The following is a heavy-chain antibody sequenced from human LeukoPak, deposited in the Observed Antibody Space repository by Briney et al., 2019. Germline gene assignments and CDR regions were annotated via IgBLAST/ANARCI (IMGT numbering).Heavy chain of an antibody. Sequence: GGSLRLSCAASGFNFNSCGVHWVRQAPGKGLEWVAVIWHDGSKKYYADSVKGRFTISRDNSKNTLYLQMNSLRVEDSAVYFCARDTAVITGPFDYWGQGTLVTVSS. D-gene: IGHD3-16*01. CDR1: GFNFNSCG. CDR3: ARDTAVITGPFDY. V-gene: IGHV3-33*01. CDR2: IWHDGSKK. J-gene: IGHJ4*02.